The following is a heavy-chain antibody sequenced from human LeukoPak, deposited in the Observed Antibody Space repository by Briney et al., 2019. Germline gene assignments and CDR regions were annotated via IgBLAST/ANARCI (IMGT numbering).Heavy chain of an antibody. CDR1: GGSISIYY. D-gene: IGHD6-13*01. CDR3: ARFSGIAAAFDY. V-gene: IGHV4-4*07. J-gene: IGHJ4*02. Sequence: SETLSLTCTGSGGSISIYYWSWIRQPAGKGLEWIGRIYTSGSTNYNPSLKSRVTMSVDTSKNQFSLKLSSVTAADTAVYYCARFSGIAAAFDYWGQGTLVTVSS. CDR2: IYTSGST.